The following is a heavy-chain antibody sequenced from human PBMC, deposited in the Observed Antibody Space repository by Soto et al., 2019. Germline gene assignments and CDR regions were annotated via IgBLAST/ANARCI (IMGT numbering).Heavy chain of an antibody. CDR3: AQQIGGSPSGY. V-gene: IGHV4-30-4*01. J-gene: IGHJ4*02. CDR1: GGSISSGDYY. Sequence: QVQLQESGPGLVKPSQTLSLTCTVSGGSISSGDYYWSWIRQPPGKGLEWIGYIYYSGSTYYNPLLTSRVTISVDTSKNQFSLKLSSVTAADTAVYCCAQQIGGSPSGYWGQGILVTVSS. D-gene: IGHD6-13*01. CDR2: IYYSGST.